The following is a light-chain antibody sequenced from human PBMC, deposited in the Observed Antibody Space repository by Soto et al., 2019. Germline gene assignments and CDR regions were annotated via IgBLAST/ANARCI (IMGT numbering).Light chain of an antibody. J-gene: IGKJ4*01. CDR2: GAS. CDR1: QSVSTNS. V-gene: IGKV3-20*01. Sequence: IVVRQSPDTLTLSRGDRATLSCRASQSVSTNSLAWYQLRPGQAPRXXIYGASSRETGTPDRFSGSGAGTDFTLIISRREPEDFAADYCQQYGSSVLTFGGGTKVDIK. CDR3: QQYGSSVLT.